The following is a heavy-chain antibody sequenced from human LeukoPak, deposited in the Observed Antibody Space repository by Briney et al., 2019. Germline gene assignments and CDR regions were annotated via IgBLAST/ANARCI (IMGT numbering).Heavy chain of an antibody. V-gene: IGHV4-59*11. J-gene: IGHJ3*02. Sequence: SETLSLTCTVSGGSITSRYWSWIQQPPGKGLEWIGNIYYSGNTNYDPSLKSPVTISVDTSKNQFSLKMSSVTAADTAVYYCAGGDDSSGYHGSLSGAFDIWGQGTMVTVSS. CDR2: IYYSGNT. D-gene: IGHD3-22*01. CDR1: GGSITSRY. CDR3: AGGDDSSGYHGSLSGAFDI.